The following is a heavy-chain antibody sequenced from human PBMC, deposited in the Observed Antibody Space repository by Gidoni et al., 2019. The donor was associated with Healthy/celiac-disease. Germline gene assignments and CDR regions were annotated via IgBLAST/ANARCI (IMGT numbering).Heavy chain of an antibody. V-gene: IGHV3-9*01. CDR2: ISWNSGSI. D-gene: IGHD4-17*01. J-gene: IGHJ3*02. Sequence: EVQLVESGGGLVQPGRSLRLSCAASGFTFDDYAMHWVRQAPGKGLEWVSGISWNSGSIGYADSVKGRFTISRDNAKNSLYLQMNSLRAEDTALYYCAKDRSVGMTTGIYDAFDIWGQGTMVTVSS. CDR3: AKDRSVGMTTGIYDAFDI. CDR1: GFTFDDYA.